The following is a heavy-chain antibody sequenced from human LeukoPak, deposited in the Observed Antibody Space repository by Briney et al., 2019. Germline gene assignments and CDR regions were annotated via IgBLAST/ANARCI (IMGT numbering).Heavy chain of an antibody. V-gene: IGHV4-4*07. CDR2: IYTSGST. CDR3: ARGYCSGGNCYYFDY. CDR1: GGSISSYY. Sequence: PSETLSLTCTVSGGSISSYYWSWIRQPAGKGLEWIGRIYTSGSTNYNPSLKSRVTVSVDTSKNQFSLKLSSVTAADTAVYYCARGYCSGGNCYYFDYWGQGTLVTVSS. D-gene: IGHD2-15*01. J-gene: IGHJ4*02.